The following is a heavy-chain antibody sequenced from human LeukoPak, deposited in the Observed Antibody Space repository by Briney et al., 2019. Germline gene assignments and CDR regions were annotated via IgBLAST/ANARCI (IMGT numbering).Heavy chain of an antibody. Sequence: QPGGSLRLSCATSGFPFSNYWMTWVRQAPGKGLEWVANIKQDGSVKYYVDSVKGRFTISRDNSKNSVYPQMISLRAEDTAVYKCARIGYSSSSLDFWGRGTLVTVSS. CDR2: IKQDGSVK. V-gene: IGHV3-7*03. CDR1: GFPFSNYW. J-gene: IGHJ4*02. D-gene: IGHD6-6*01. CDR3: ARIGYSSSSLDF.